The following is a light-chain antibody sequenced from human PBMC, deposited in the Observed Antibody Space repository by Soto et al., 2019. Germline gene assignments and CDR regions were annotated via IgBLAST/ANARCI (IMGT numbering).Light chain of an antibody. J-gene: IGKJ1*01. CDR2: AAS. CDR3: QKYNSAPRT. CDR1: QSIGIY. V-gene: IGKV1-27*01. Sequence: DIQMTQSPSSLSASLGDRVTITCRASQSIGIYLAWYQQKPGKVPKLLIYAASTLQSGVPSRFVGRGSGRDFTVTISSLQTEDVATYYWQKYNSAPRTFGQGTRVEI.